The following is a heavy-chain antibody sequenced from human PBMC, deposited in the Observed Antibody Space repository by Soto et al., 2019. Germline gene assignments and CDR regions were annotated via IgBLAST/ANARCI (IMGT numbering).Heavy chain of an antibody. V-gene: IGHV1-18*01. Sequence: GASVKVSCKASGYTFTSYGISWVRQAPGQGLERMGWISAYNGNTNYAQKLQGRVTMTTDTSTSTAYMELRSLRSDDTAVYYCACLVFRVLEWLPKDYYYMDVEGKGTTVT. J-gene: IGHJ6*03. CDR2: ISAYNGNT. D-gene: IGHD3-3*01. CDR1: GYTFTSYG. CDR3: ACLVFRVLEWLPKDYYYMDV.